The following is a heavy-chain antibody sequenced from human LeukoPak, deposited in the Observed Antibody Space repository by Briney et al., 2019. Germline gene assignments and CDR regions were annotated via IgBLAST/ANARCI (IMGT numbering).Heavy chain of an antibody. J-gene: IGHJ4*02. CDR3: ARRVGYCSSTSCYPPYYFDY. D-gene: IGHD2-2*01. V-gene: IGHV4-31*03. Sequence: SETLSLTCTVSGDSITSGGYYWSWIRQHPGTGLEWIGCIYYSGSTYYNPSLKSRLIISVDLSKNQFSLKLSSVTAADTAVYYCARRVGYCSSTSCYPPYYFDYWGQGTLVTVSS. CDR1: GDSITSGGYY. CDR2: IYYSGST.